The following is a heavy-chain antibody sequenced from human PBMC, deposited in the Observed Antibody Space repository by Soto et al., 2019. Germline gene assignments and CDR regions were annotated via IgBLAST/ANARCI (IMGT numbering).Heavy chain of an antibody. Sequence: ASRKIRSDATGCQFPVHGLDWKQQAPGQGLQWMGWINPKSGATDYAQKFQGRVTMTREMSTNTAYLELSGLRSDDTADDTAVYYCAKSNYGGDGYFLYGLDVWGDVTTFPASP. CDR1: GCQFPVHG. J-gene: IGHJ6*04. D-gene: IGHD2-21*02. CDR2: INPKSGAT. CDR3: VYYCAKSNYGGDGYFLYGLDV. V-gene: IGHV1-2*02.